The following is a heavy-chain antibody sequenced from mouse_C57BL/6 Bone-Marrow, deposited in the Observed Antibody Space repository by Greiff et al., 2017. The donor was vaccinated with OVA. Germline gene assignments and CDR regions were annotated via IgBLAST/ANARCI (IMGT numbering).Heavy chain of an antibody. CDR2: IDPSDSYT. CDR3: ARDGGFYPFAY. V-gene: IGHV1-69*01. J-gene: IGHJ3*01. Sequence: QVQLQQPGAELVMPGASVKLSCKASGYTFTSYWMHWVKQRHGQGLEWIGDIDPSDSYTDYNQKFKGKSTLTVDKSYSTAYMQLSSLTSADSAVLFCARDGGFYPFAYWGQGNLVTVSA. CDR1: GYTFTSYW. D-gene: IGHD1-1*02.